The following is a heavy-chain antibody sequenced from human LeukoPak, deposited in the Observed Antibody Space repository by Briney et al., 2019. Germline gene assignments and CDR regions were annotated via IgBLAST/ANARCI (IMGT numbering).Heavy chain of an antibody. V-gene: IGHV4-39*07. CDR1: GGSISSSSYY. CDR2: IYYSGST. CDR3: ARGSVRYDFWSGYSPDAFDI. D-gene: IGHD3-3*01. Sequence: SETLSLTCTVSGGSISSSSYYWGWIRQPPGKGLEWIGSIYYSGSTYYNPSLKSRVTISVDTSKNQFSLKLSSVTAADTTVYYCARGSVRYDFWSGYSPDAFDIWGQGTMVTVSS. J-gene: IGHJ3*02.